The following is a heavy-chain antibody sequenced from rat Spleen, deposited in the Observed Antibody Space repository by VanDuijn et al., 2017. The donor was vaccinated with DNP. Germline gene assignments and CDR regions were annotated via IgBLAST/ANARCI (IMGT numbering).Heavy chain of an antibody. V-gene: IGHV5-31*01. Sequence: EVQLVESGGDLVQPGRSLKVSCVVSGFTFNNYWMTWIRQAPTKGLEWVASISTSGDSTYSPDSVKGRFTVSRDNAKNTLYLQMNSLRSEDTATYYCARVDYGSYWAMDAWGQGTSVTVSS. J-gene: IGHJ4*01. CDR2: ISTSGDST. CDR1: GFTFNNYW. CDR3: ARVDYGSYWAMDA. D-gene: IGHD1-3*01.